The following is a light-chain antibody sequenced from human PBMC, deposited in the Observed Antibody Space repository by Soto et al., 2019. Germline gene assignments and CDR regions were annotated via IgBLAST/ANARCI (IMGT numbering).Light chain of an antibody. J-gene: IGLJ2*01. CDR1: SSDVGAYDY. CDR3: SSYTSSSTLVV. CDR2: DVS. Sequence: QSALTQPASVSGSPGQSITISCTGTSSDVGAYDYVSWYQQHPGKAHKIMIYDVSNRPSGVSNRFSGYKSGNTASLTISGLKAEDEADYYCSSYTSSSTLVVFGGGTKVTVL. V-gene: IGLV2-14*01.